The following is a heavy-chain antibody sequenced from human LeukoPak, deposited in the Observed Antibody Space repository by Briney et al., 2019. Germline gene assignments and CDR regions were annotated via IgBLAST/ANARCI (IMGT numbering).Heavy chain of an antibody. CDR2: IRSKAYGGTI. V-gene: IGHV3-49*04. Sequence: GGSLRLSCAASGFTFSSYAMSWVRQAPGKGLEWVGFIRSKAYGGTIEYAASVKGRFTISRADSKSIAYLQMNSLKTEDTAVYYCTRDLSGSPGSGPRFDYWGQGTLVTVSS. J-gene: IGHJ4*02. CDR1: GFTFSSYA. CDR3: TRDLSGSPGSGPRFDY. D-gene: IGHD3-10*01.